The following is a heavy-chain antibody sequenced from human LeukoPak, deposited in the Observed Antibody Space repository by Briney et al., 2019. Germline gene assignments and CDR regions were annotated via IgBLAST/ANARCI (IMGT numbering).Heavy chain of an antibody. CDR3: ARGEAVAVDY. Sequence: GGFLRLSCAASGFTFSSYGMHWVRQAPGKGLEWVAVISYDGSNKYYADSVKGRFTISRDNSKSTVYLQMNSLRTEDTAVYYCARGEAVAVDYWGQGTLVTVSS. CDR2: ISYDGSNK. J-gene: IGHJ4*02. V-gene: IGHV3-30*03. D-gene: IGHD6-19*01. CDR1: GFTFSSYG.